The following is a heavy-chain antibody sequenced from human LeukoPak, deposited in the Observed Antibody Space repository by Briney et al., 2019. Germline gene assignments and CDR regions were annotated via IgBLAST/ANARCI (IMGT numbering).Heavy chain of an antibody. J-gene: IGHJ4*02. Sequence: GGSLRLSCAASGFTFSSYDMHWVRQATGKGLEWVSAIGTAGDTYYPGSVKGRFTISRENAKNSLYLQMNSPRAGDTAVYYCARSIYGDYFDYWGQGTLVTVSS. CDR2: IGTAGDT. CDR1: GFTFSSYD. CDR3: ARSIYGDYFDY. D-gene: IGHD4-17*01. V-gene: IGHV3-13*01.